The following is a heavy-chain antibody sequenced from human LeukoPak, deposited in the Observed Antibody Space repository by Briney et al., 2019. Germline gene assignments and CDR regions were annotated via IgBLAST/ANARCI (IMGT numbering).Heavy chain of an antibody. CDR3: ARGSSIAARAFDY. Sequence: PSETLSLTCAVYGGSFSGYYWSWIRQPPGKGLEWIGETNHSGSTNYNPSLKSRVTISVDTSKNQFSLKLSSVTAADTAVYYCARGSSIAARAFDYWSQGTLVTVSS. V-gene: IGHV4-34*01. J-gene: IGHJ4*02. CDR1: GGSFSGYY. D-gene: IGHD6-6*01. CDR2: TNHSGST.